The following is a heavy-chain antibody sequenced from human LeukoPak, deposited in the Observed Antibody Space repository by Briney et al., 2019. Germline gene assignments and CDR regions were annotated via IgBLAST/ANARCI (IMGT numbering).Heavy chain of an antibody. CDR2: THPGDAHT. J-gene: IGHJ3*02. V-gene: IGHV5-51*01. CDR1: GYSFTTYW. Sequence: GESLKISCKGSGYSFTTYWIAWVRQMPGKGLEWMGITHPGDAHTRYSPSFQGQVTISADKSISTAYLQWSSLKASDTAMYVCARGYDSSGDAFDIWDQGPMVTVSS. CDR3: ARGYDSSGDAFDI. D-gene: IGHD3-22*01.